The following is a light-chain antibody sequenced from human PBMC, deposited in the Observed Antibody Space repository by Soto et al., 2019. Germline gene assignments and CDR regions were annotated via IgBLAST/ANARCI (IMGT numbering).Light chain of an antibody. CDR1: QALSNY. J-gene: IGKJ4*01. CDR2: SAS. V-gene: IGKV1-9*01. CDR3: QQLSRYPLP. Sequence: DIQLTQSPSFLSASVGDTVTITCRASQALSNYLAWYQQKPGKAPDLLIYSASTLQGGVPSRFSGSGSETEFSLTIRALQPEDFATYYCQQLSRYPLPFGGGTKVDIK.